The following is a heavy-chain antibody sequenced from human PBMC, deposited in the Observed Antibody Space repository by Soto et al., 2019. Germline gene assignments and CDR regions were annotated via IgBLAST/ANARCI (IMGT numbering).Heavy chain of an antibody. V-gene: IGHV4-34*01. Sequence: SETLSLTCAVYGGSFIGYYWSWIRQPPGKGLEWIGEINHSGSTNYNPSLKSRVTISVDTSKNQFSLKLSSVTAADTAVYYCARVKVVPRPSRGYTEGNPFDSWGQETLVPVSS. CDR2: INHSGST. CDR1: GGSFIGYY. D-gene: IGHD5-18*01. J-gene: IGHJ4*02. CDR3: ARVKVVPRPSRGYTEGNPFDS.